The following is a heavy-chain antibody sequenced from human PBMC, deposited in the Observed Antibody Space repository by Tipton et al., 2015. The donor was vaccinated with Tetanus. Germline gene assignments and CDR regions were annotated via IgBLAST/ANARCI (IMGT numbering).Heavy chain of an antibody. D-gene: IGHD3-10*01. CDR1: GGSISSYY. CDR2: IYYSGST. J-gene: IGHJ5*02. V-gene: IGHV4-59*08. CDR3: ARGIMVRGVSRFDP. Sequence: TLSLTCSVSGGSISSYYWSWIRQPPGKGLEWIGYIYYSGSTNYNPSLKSRVTTSVDTSKNQFSLKLSSVTAADTAVYYCARGIMVRGVSRFDPWGQGTLVTVSS.